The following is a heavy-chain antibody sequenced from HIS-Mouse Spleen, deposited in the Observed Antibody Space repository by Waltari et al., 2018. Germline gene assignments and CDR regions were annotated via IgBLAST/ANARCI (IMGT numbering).Heavy chain of an antibody. D-gene: IGHD6-13*01. V-gene: IGHV4-39*07. CDR1: GGSISSSSYY. J-gene: IGHJ2*01. CDR2: IYYSGST. Sequence: QLQLQESGPGLVKPSETLSLTCTVSGGSISSSSYYWGWIRQPPGKGLEWIGSIYYSGSTCYNPSRKGRVTISVDTSKNPFSLKLSSVTAADTAVYYCAREIPYSSSWYDWYFDLWGRGTLVTVSS. CDR3: AREIPYSSSWYDWYFDL.